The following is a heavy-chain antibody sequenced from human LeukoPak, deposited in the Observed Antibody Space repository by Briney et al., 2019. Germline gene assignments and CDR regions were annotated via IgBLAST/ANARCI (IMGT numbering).Heavy chain of an antibody. Sequence: GGSLRLSCAASGFTVSSNYMSWVRQAPGKGLEWVSSISSSSSYIYYADSVKGRFTISRDNAKNSLYLQMNSLRAEDTAVYYCARDIGYCSSTSCYNYFDYWGQGTLVTVSS. CDR2: ISSSSSYI. CDR1: GFTVSSNY. J-gene: IGHJ4*02. V-gene: IGHV3-21*01. D-gene: IGHD2-2*02. CDR3: ARDIGYCSSTSCYNYFDY.